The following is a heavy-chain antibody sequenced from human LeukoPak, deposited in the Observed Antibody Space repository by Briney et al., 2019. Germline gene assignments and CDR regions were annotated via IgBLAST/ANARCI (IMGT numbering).Heavy chain of an antibody. CDR1: GGSISSSSYY. CDR3: ARAPDCSSTSCYLDY. Sequence: SETLSLTCTVSGGSISSSSYYWGWIRQPPGKGLEWIGSIYYSGSTYYNPSLKSRVTISVDTSKNQFSLKLSSVTAADTAVYYCARAPDCSSTSCYLDYWGQGTLVTASS. CDR2: IYYSGST. D-gene: IGHD2-2*01. J-gene: IGHJ4*02. V-gene: IGHV4-39*07.